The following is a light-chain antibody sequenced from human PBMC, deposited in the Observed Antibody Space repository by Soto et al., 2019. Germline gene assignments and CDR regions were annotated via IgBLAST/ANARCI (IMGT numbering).Light chain of an antibody. J-gene: IGKJ5*01. CDR1: QSITSSY. Sequence: EIVLTQSPGTLSLSPGERVTLSCRASQSITSSYLAWYQQKPGQAPRLLIYGSSSRATGIPDRFSGSGSGTDFTLTISRLEPEDFAVYYCQQYGSSPITFGQGTRLEIK. CDR2: GSS. V-gene: IGKV3-20*01. CDR3: QQYGSSPIT.